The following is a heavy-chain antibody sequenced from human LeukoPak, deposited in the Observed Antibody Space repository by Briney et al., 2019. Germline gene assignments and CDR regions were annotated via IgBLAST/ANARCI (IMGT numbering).Heavy chain of an antibody. V-gene: IGHV4-34*01. J-gene: IGHJ6*03. CDR1: GGSFSGYY. CDR3: ARTVRGYSYGLGYYYYYMDV. CDR2: INHSGST. D-gene: IGHD5-18*01. Sequence: SETLSLTCAVYGGSFSGYYWSWIRQPPGKGLEGIGEINHSGSTNYNPSLKSRVTISVDTSKNQFSLKLSSVTAADTAVYYCARTVRGYSYGLGYYYYYMDVWGKGTTVTVSS.